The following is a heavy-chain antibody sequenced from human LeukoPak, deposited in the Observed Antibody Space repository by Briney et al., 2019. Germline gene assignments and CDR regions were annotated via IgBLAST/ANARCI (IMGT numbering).Heavy chain of an antibody. D-gene: IGHD6-13*01. CDR3: ARGIAAERYNWFDP. CDR2: IIPIFGTA. V-gene: IGHV1-69*13. J-gene: IGHJ5*02. Sequence: ASVKVSCKASGGTLSSYAISWVRQAPGQGLEWMGGIIPIFGTANYAQKFQGRVTITADESTSTAYMELSSLRSEDTAVYYCARGIAAERYNWFDPWGQGTLVTVSS. CDR1: GGTLSSYA.